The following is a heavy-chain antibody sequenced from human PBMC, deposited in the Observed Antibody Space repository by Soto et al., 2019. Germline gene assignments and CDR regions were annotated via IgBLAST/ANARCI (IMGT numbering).Heavy chain of an antibody. CDR3: ARDSLYYYDSSGYYYYYYGMDV. D-gene: IGHD3-22*01. V-gene: IGHV1-69*13. J-gene: IGHJ6*02. CDR1: GGTFSSYA. Sequence: SVKVSCKASGGTFSSYAISWVRQAPGQGLEWMGGIIPIFGTANYAQKFQGRVTITADESTSTAYMELSSLRSEDTAVYYFARDSLYYYDSSGYYYYYYGMDVWGQGTTVTVSS. CDR2: IIPIFGTA.